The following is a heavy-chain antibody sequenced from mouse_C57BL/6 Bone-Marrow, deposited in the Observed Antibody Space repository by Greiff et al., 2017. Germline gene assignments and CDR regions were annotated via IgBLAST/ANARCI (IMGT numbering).Heavy chain of an antibody. CDR3: TTSQPDYFDY. Sequence: EVQLVESGAELVRPGASVKLSCTASGFNIKDDYMHWVKQRPEQGLEWIGWIDPENGDTEYASKFQGKATITADTSSNTAYLQLSSLTSEDTAVYYCTTSQPDYFDYWGQGTTLTVSS. V-gene: IGHV14-4*01. J-gene: IGHJ2*01. CDR2: IDPENGDT. CDR1: GFNIKDDY.